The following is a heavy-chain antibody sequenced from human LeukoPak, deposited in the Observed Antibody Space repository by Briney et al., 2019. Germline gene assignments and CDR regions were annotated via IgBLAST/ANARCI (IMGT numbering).Heavy chain of an antibody. J-gene: IGHJ4*02. CDR2: ISYDGSNQ. CDR1: GFTFSSYG. Sequence: GGSLRLSCAASGFTFSSYGMHWVRQAPGKGLQGVAVISYDGSNQYYADSVKGRFTISRDNSKNTLYLQMNSLRAEDTAVYYCAIPSRVDYWGQGTLVTVSS. CDR3: AIPSRVDY. V-gene: IGHV3-30*03. D-gene: IGHD2-2*01.